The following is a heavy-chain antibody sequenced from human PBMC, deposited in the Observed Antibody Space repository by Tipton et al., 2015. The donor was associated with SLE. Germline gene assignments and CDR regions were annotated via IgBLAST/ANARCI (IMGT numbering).Heavy chain of an antibody. CDR3: AGGGYYDSSGYFDY. CDR1: GGSISSSSYS. V-gene: IGHV4-30-2*01. J-gene: IGHJ4*02. D-gene: IGHD3-22*01. Sequence: LRLSCTVSGGSISSSSYSWSWIRQPPGKGLEWIGYIYHSGSTYYNPSLKSRVTISVDRSKNQFSLKLSSVTAADTAVYYCAGGGYYDSSGYFDYWGQGNLVTVSS. CDR2: IYHSGST.